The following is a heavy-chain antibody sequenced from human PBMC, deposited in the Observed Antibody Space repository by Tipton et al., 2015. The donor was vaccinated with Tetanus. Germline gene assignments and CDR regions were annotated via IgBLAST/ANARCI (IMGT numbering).Heavy chain of an antibody. CDR1: GVSISGYY. Sequence: TLSLTCTVSGVSISGYYWSWIRQPAGKGLEWIGRVDRSGTTTYNPSLKGCVTLSLDTSKNQFSLKLTSGTAADTAMYYCARGSDIVVVPGVTRADWFDPWGQGTLVTVSS. CDR3: ARGSDIVVVPGVTRADWFDP. J-gene: IGHJ5*02. V-gene: IGHV4-4*07. CDR2: VDRSGTT. D-gene: IGHD2-2*01.